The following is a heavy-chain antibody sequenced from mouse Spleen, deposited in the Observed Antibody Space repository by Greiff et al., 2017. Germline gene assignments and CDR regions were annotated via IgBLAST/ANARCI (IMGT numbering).Heavy chain of an antibody. CDR2: ISSGGGYT. CDR1: GFTFSSYA. V-gene: IGHV5-9-3*01. J-gene: IGHJ1*01. Sequence: EVQLVESGGGLVKPGGSLKLSCAASGFTFSSYAMSWVRQTPEQRLEWVANISSGGGYTYYPDSVKGRFTISRDNATNTPYLQMSSLRSEDTAMYYCARHRDDWYFDVWGAGTTVTVSS. CDR3: ARHRDDWYFDV. D-gene: IGHD2-3*01.